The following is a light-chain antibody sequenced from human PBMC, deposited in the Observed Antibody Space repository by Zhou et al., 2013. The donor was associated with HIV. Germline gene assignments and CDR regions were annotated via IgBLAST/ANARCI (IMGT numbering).Light chain of an antibody. Sequence: DIQMTQSPSSLSASVGDRVTITCRASQGISTYLAWYQQRPGKVPKLLIYAASTLQPGVPSRFSGSGSGTDFTLTISSLQPEDVATYYCQQYNSYSTFGQGTKLEIK. CDR2: AAS. CDR1: QGISTY. J-gene: IGKJ2*01. CDR3: QQYNSYST. V-gene: IGKV1-27*01.